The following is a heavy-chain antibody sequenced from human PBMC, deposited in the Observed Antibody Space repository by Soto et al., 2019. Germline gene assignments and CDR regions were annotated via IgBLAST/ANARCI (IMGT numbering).Heavy chain of an antibody. J-gene: IGHJ5*02. Sequence: PGESLKISCKGSGYSFTSYWIAWVRQMPGKGLEWMGVIYPGDSDTRYSPSFQGQVTISADKSITTAYLQWSSLKASDTAMYYCARRSAAFNWFDPWGQGTLVTVSS. V-gene: IGHV5-51*01. CDR1: GYSFTSYW. D-gene: IGHD6-25*01. CDR2: IYPGDSDT. CDR3: ARRSAAFNWFDP.